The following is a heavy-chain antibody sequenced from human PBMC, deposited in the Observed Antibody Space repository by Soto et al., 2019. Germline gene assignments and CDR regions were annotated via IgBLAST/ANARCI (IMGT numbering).Heavy chain of an antibody. CDR3: ARGTITMVRGVTKFDY. Sequence: SGPTLVNPTQTLTLTCTFSGFSLSTSGISVSWIRQPPGKALEWLARIDWDDDKYYSTSLKTRLTISKDTSKNQVVLTMTNMDPVDTATYYCARGTITMVRGVTKFDYWGQGTLVTVSS. CDR1: GFSLSTSGIS. V-gene: IGHV2-70*11. CDR2: IDWDDDK. J-gene: IGHJ4*02. D-gene: IGHD3-10*01.